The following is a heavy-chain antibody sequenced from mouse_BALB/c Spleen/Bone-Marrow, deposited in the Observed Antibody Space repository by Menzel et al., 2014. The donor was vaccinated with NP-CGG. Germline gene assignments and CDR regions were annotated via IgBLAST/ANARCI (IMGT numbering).Heavy chain of an antibody. Sequence: DVKLVESGPGLVKPSQSLSLTCTVTGYSITSDYAWNWIRQFPGNKLEWMGYISYSGSTSHNPSLKSRISITQDTSKNQFFLQLNSVTTEDTATYYCASPLLFAYWGQGTLVTVSA. V-gene: IGHV3-2*02. CDR3: ASPLLFAY. CDR1: GYSITSDYA. CDR2: ISYSGST. J-gene: IGHJ3*01. D-gene: IGHD2-3*01.